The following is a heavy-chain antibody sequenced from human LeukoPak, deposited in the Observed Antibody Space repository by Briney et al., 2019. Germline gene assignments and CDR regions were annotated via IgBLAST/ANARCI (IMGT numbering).Heavy chain of an antibody. D-gene: IGHD5-18*01. J-gene: IGHJ4*02. CDR3: ARDRGYSYGPFDY. CDR1: GFTFSHFW. V-gene: IGHV3-7*01. Sequence: PGGSLRLSCAASGFTFSHFWVSWVRQAPGKGLEWVAYIKKTGSETYYVDSVKGRFTITRDNTRNSLFLQMYSLRAEDTAVYYCARDRGYSYGPFDYWGQGTLVTVSS. CDR2: IKKTGSET.